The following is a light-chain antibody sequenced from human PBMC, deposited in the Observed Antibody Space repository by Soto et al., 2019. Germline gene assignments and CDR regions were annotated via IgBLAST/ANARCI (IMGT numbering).Light chain of an antibody. Sequence: EIVLTQSPGTLSLSPGERATLSCRASQSLSSTYLAWYQQKPGQPPRLLIYVASTRATGIPDRFSGSGSGTDFTLTISRLEPEDFAVYFCQQYRTAPITFGQGTRLEIK. J-gene: IGKJ5*01. V-gene: IGKV3-20*01. CDR1: QSLSSTY. CDR3: QQYRTAPIT. CDR2: VAS.